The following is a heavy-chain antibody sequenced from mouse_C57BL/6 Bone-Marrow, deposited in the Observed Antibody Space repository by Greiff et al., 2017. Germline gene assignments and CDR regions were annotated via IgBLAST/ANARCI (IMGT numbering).Heavy chain of an antibody. J-gene: IGHJ3*01. D-gene: IGHD2-4*01. CDR2: INPYNGGT. CDR3: ARGDYDGGPWFAY. V-gene: IGHV1-19*01. CDR1: GYTFTDYY. Sequence: EVQLQESGPVLVKPGASVKMSCKASGYTFTDYYMNWVKQSYGKSLEWIGVINPYNGGTSYNQKFKGKATLTVDKSSSTAYMELNSLTSEDSAVYYCARGDYDGGPWFAYWGQGTLVTVSA.